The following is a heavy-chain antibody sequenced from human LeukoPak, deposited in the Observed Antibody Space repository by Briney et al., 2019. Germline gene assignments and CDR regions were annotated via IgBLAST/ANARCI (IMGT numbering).Heavy chain of an antibody. CDR2: LSSSGRTI. V-gene: IGHV3-48*03. CDR3: ARGGGYSYGYGVIDY. J-gene: IGHJ4*02. CDR1: GFTFSSYD. Sequence: GGSLRLSCVGSGFTFSSYDMNWVRQAPGKGLEWVSYLSSSGRTIYYADSVKGRFTISRDNAKNSLYLQMNSLRAEDTAVYYCARGGGYSYGYGVIDYWGQGTLVTVSS. D-gene: IGHD5-18*01.